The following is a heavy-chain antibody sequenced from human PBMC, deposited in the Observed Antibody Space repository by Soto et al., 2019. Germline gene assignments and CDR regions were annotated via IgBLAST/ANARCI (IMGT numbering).Heavy chain of an antibody. V-gene: IGHV3-33*01. CDR2: IWYDGSNK. D-gene: IGHD3-22*01. CDR1: GFTFSSYG. J-gene: IGHJ5*02. CDR3: ARDLGEEYYYDSSGYTNWFDP. Sequence: GGSLRLSCAASGFTFSSYGMHWVRQAPGKGLEWVAVIWYDGSNKYYADSVKGRFTISRDNSKNTLYLQMNSLRAEDTAVYYCARDLGEEYYYDSSGYTNWFDPWGQGTLVTVSS.